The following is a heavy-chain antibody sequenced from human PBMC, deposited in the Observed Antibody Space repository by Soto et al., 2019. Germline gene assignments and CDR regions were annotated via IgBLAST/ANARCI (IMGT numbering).Heavy chain of an antibody. CDR2: IIPIFGTA. CDR1: GGTFSSYA. V-gene: IGHV1-69*06. Sequence: SVKVSCTASGGTFSSYAISWVRQAPGQGLEWMGGIIPIFGTANYAQKFQGRVTITADKSTSTAYMELSSLRSEDTAVYYCARYSYGHPGYFDYWGQGTLVTVSS. D-gene: IGHD5-18*01. J-gene: IGHJ4*02. CDR3: ARYSYGHPGYFDY.